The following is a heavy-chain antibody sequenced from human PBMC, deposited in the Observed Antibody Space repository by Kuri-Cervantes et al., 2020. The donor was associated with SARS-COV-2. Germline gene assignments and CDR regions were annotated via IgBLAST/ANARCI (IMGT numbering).Heavy chain of an antibody. D-gene: IGHD3/OR15-3a*01. CDR3: AGDAMIITLFGLENWVDA. CDR1: GVNLSSYA. V-gene: IGHV1-69*13. Sequence: SVKVFCKASGVNLSSYAIAWVRQAPGQGLEWMGRIIPIYGTTNYAQKVQGRVTITADESTNTAYMEMSSLRSEDTAIYYCAGDAMIITLFGLENWVDAWGQGTLVTVSS. J-gene: IGHJ5*02. CDR2: IIPIYGTT.